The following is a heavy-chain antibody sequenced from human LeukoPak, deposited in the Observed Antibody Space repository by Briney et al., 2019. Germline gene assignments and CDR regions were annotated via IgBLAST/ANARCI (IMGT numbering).Heavy chain of an antibody. CDR1: GGSISSGDYY. CDR2: IYYSGST. CDR3: ARDLADEYYFDY. J-gene: IGHJ4*02. V-gene: IGHV4-30-4*08. Sequence: SQTLSLTCTVSGGSISSGDYYWSWIRQPAGKGLEWIGYIYYSGSTYYNPPLKSRVTISVDTSKNQFSLKLSSVTAADTAVYYCARDLADEYYFDYWGQGTLVTVSS.